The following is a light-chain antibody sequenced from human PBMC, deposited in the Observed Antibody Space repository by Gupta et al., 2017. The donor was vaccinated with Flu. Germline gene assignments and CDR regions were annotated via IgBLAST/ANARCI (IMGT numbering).Light chain of an antibody. CDR1: SSDVGDYKY. CDR2: DVN. V-gene: IGLV2-14*03. Sequence: QSALTQPASVSGSPGQSMTISCTGTSSDVGDYKYVSWYQQHPGKAPKLMIYDVNYRLSGVSNRFSGSKSGNTASLTISGLQAEDEADYYCSSYTSSNTLQVIFGGGTRLTVL. J-gene: IGLJ2*01. CDR3: SSYTSSNTLQVI.